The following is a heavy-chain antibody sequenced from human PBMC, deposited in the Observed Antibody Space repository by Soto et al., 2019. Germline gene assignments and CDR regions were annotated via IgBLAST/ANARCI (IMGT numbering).Heavy chain of an antibody. V-gene: IGHV4-39*01. CDR3: ARRGGSGWYNWFDP. CDR2: IHYSGST. D-gene: IGHD6-19*01. Sequence: QLQLQESGPGLVKPSETLSLTCTVSGGSISSSSYYWGWIRQPPGKGLEWIGSIHYSGSTYYNPSLKSRVNISVDTSKNQFSLKLSSVTAADTAVYYCARRGGSGWYNWFDPWGQGTLVTVSS. CDR1: GGSISSSSYY. J-gene: IGHJ5*02.